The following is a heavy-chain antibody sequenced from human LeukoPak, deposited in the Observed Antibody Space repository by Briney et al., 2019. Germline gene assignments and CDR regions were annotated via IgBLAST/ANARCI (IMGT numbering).Heavy chain of an antibody. J-gene: IGHJ4*02. CDR1: GFTVSNYY. D-gene: IGHD6-19*01. CDR2: FYSGGGT. Sequence: PGGSLRLSCAASGFTVSNYYMSWVRQAPGKGLDCVSVFYSGGGTYYADSVKGRFTISRDNSKNTLYLQMNSLRAEDTAVYYCARGYSSGWYGGYWGQGTLVTVSS. CDR3: ARGYSSGWYGGY. V-gene: IGHV3-53*01.